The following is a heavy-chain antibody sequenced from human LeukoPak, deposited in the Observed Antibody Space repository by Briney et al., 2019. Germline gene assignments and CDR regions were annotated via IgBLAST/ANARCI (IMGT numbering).Heavy chain of an antibody. Sequence: SQTLSLTCAVSGGSISSGGYSWSWIRQPPGKGLEWIGYIYHSGSTYYNPSLKSRVTISVDRSKNQFSLKLSSVTAADTAVYYCARSLLWFGEAFDPWGQGTLVTVSS. CDR1: GGSISSGGYS. CDR2: IYHSGST. CDR3: ARSLLWFGEAFDP. V-gene: IGHV4-30-2*01. D-gene: IGHD3-10*01. J-gene: IGHJ5*02.